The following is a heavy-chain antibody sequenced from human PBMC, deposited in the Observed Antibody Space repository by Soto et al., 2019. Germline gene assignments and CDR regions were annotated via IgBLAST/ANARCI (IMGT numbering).Heavy chain of an antibody. V-gene: IGHV3-66*01. J-gene: IGHJ6*03. CDR1: GFTVSSNY. Sequence: GGSLRLSCAASGFTVSSNYMSWVRQAPGKGLEWVSVIYSGGSTYYADSVKGRFTISRDNSKNTLYLQMNSLRAEDTAVYYCARVGAATVSYYYYYMDVWGKGTTVTVSS. CDR2: IYSGGST. CDR3: ARVGAATVSYYYYYMDV. D-gene: IGHD4-4*01.